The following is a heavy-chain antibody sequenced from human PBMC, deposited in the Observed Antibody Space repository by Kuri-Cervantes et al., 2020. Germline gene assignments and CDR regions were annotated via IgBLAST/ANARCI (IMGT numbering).Heavy chain of an antibody. V-gene: IGHV1-2*02. CDR1: GYTFTGYY. CDR2: INPNSGGT. CDR3: ATRIAAAGPTPFDY. Sequence: SVKVSCKASGYTFTGYYMHWVRQAPGQGLEWMGWINPNSGGTNYAQKFQGRVTMTRNTSISTAYMELSSLRSEDTAVYYSATRIAAAGPTPFDYWGQGTLVTVSS. D-gene: IGHD6-13*01. J-gene: IGHJ4*02.